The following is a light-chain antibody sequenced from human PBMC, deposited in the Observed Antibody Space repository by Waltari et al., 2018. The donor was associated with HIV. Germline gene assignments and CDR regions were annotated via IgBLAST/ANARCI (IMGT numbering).Light chain of an antibody. Sequence: QSMLTQPPSVSAAPGQKVTISCSGSSSNLANNYVSWYQHLPGAAPKLVIYDNDSRPSGIPDRFSGSKSGASATLVITGLQTGDEGDYYCGTWDSSLNAGVFGGGTKLTVL. J-gene: IGLJ3*02. CDR2: DND. CDR1: SSNLANNY. CDR3: GTWDSSLNAGV. V-gene: IGLV1-51*01.